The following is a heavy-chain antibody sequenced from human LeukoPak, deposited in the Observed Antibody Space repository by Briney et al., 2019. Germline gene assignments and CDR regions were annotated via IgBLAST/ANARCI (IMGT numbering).Heavy chain of an antibody. V-gene: IGHV1-18*01. D-gene: IGHD2-15*01. J-gene: IGHJ6*03. Sequence: ASVKVSCKASGYTFTSFGISWVRQAPGQGREWMGWISAYNGDTNYAQKFQGRVTMTRDTSTSTVYMELSSLRSEDTAVYYCARDGGGYYYYYMDVWGKGTTVTVSS. CDR3: ARDGGGYYYYYMDV. CDR1: GYTFTSFG. CDR2: ISAYNGDT.